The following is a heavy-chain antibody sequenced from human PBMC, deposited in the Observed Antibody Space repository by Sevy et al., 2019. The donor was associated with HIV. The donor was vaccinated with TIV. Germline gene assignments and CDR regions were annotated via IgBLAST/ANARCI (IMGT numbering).Heavy chain of an antibody. V-gene: IGHV3-30-3*01. CDR1: GFTFSSYA. CDR2: ISYDGSNK. J-gene: IGHJ5*02. D-gene: IGHD3-10*01. Sequence: GGSLRLSCAASGFTFSSYAMHWVRQAPGKGLEWVAVISYDGSNKYYADSVKGRFTISRDNSKNTLYLQMNSLRAEDTAVYYCARAGSITMVRGGRINWFDPWGQGTLVTVSS. CDR3: ARAGSITMVRGGRINWFDP.